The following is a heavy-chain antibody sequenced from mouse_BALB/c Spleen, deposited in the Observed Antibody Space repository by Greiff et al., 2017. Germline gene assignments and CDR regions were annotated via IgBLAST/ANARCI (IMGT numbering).Heavy chain of an antibody. CDR2: ISSGGST. CDR1: GFTFSSYA. J-gene: IGHJ4*01. CDR3: ARGGLRPSYAMDY. V-gene: IGHV5-6-5*01. Sequence: EVHLVESGGGLVKPGGSLKLSCAASGFTFSSYAMSWVRQTPEKRLEWVASISSGGSTYYPDSVKGRFTISRDNARNILYLQMSSLRSEDTAMYYCARGGLRPSYAMDYWGQGTSVTVSS.